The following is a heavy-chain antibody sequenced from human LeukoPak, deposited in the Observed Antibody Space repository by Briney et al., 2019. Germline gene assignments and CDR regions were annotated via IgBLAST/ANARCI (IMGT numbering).Heavy chain of an antibody. D-gene: IGHD3-9*01. CDR3: ARDAGYYDILTGYYSYYYYMDV. CDR1: GFTFSDYY. Sequence: GGSLRLSCAASGFTFSDYYMSWIRQAPGKGLEWVSYISSSGSTIYYADSVKGRFTISRDNAKNSLYLQMNSLRAEDTAVYYCARDAGYYDILTGYYSYYYYMDVWGKGTTVTVSS. V-gene: IGHV3-11*04. CDR2: ISSSGSTI. J-gene: IGHJ6*03.